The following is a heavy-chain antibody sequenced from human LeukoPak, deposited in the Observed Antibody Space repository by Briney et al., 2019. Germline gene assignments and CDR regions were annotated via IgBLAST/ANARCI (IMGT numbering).Heavy chain of an antibody. D-gene: IGHD6-13*01. J-gene: IGHJ6*02. Sequence: GGSLRLSCAASGFTVSSNYMSWVRQAPGKGLEWVSVIYSGGSTYYADSVKGRFTISRDNSKNTLYLQMNSLRAEDTAVYYCARDLRGHVIAAADHRGYGMDVWGQGTTVTVSS. CDR1: GFTVSSNY. CDR3: ARDLRGHVIAAADHRGYGMDV. V-gene: IGHV3-53*01. CDR2: IYSGGST.